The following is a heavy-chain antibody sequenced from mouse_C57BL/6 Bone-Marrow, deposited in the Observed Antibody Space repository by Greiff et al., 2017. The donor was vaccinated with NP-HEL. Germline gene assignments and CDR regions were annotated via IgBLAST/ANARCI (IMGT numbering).Heavy chain of an antibody. D-gene: IGHD2-5*01. CDR3: ARRGNSNYYYFDY. Sequence: EVMLVESGGGLVQPGGSLKLSCAASGFTFSDYYMYWVRQTPEKRLEWVAYIRNGGGSTYYPDTVKGRFTISRDNAKNTLYLQMSRLKSEDTAMYYCARRGNSNYYYFDYWGQGTTLTVSS. CDR1: GFTFSDYY. CDR2: IRNGGGST. J-gene: IGHJ2*01. V-gene: IGHV5-12*01.